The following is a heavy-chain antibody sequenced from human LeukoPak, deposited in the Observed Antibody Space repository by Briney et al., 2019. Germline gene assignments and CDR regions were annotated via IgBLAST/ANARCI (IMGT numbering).Heavy chain of an antibody. V-gene: IGHV3-23*01. D-gene: IGHD2-2*01. Sequence: GRSVRLSCAASGFTFSSYAMSWVRQAPGKGLEWVSAISGSGGSTYYADSVKGRFTISRDNSKNTLYLQMNSLRAEDTAVYYCAKGLTGGDIVVVPDAFDIWGQGTMVTVSS. J-gene: IGHJ3*02. CDR3: AKGLTGGDIVVVPDAFDI. CDR2: ISGSGGST. CDR1: GFTFSSYA.